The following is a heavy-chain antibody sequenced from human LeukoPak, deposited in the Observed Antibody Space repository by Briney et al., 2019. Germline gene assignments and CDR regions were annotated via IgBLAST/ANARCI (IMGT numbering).Heavy chain of an antibody. D-gene: IGHD2-15*01. Sequence: PGRSLRLSCAASRFTFSSYAMHWVRQAPGKGLEWVSVISYDGSNNYYVDSVKGRFTISRDNSKNTLYLQMNSLRPEDTAVYYCVREDKGQVYFDYWGQGTLVTVSS. V-gene: IGHV3-30*04. J-gene: IGHJ4*02. CDR2: ISYDGSNN. CDR3: VREDKGQVYFDY. CDR1: RFTFSSYA.